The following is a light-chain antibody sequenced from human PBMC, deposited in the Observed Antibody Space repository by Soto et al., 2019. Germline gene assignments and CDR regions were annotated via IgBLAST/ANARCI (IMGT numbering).Light chain of an antibody. V-gene: IGKV1-5*01. J-gene: IGKJ1*01. CDR2: DAS. Sequence: DIQMTQSPSTLSASVGDRVSITCRASQRVNTCLAWYQQKPGKAPTLLIYDASSLQSGVPSRFSGSGSGIVFTLTISSLQPDHFAAYYCQQYQIDWTFGQGTKVEIK. CDR1: QRVNTC. CDR3: QQYQIDWT.